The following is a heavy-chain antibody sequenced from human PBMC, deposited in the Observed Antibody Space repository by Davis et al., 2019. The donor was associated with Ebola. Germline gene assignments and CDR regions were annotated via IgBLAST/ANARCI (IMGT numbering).Heavy chain of an antibody. Sequence: ASVKVSCKASGYTFTSYAMNWVRHAPGQGLERMGWINTNTGNPTYAQGFTGRFVFSLDTSVSTAYLQISSLKAEDTAVYYCAGGYYDSSGPQFPYGMDVWGQGTTVTVSS. D-gene: IGHD3-22*01. V-gene: IGHV7-4-1*02. J-gene: IGHJ6*02. CDR3: AGGYYDSSGPQFPYGMDV. CDR2: INTNTGNP. CDR1: GYTFTSYA.